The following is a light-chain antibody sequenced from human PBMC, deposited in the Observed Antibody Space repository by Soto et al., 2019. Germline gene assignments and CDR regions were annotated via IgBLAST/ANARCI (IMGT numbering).Light chain of an antibody. V-gene: IGKV3-11*01. CDR1: QSFINY. CDR2: DAS. CDR3: QQRDNRT. J-gene: IGKJ1*01. Sequence: EIVLTQSPATLSLSPGERATLSCRASQSFINYLAWYQQKPGQAPRLLIYDASNRATGIPARVSGSGSGTDFTLTISSLEPEDFAVYYCQQRDNRTFGQGTKVEMK.